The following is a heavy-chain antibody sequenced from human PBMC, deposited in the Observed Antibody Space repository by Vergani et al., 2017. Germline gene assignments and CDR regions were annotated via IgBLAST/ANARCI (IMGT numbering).Heavy chain of an antibody. CDR1: GSTFSSYY. D-gene: IGHD3-16*01. CDR3: TSFPTETSEYYDSTGYYHRFFEK. V-gene: IGHV1-2*02. Sequence: QVQLVQSGAEVKNPGASVKVSCKASGSTFSSYYVHWVRQAPGQGLEWMGWIDPKNGLTKYAQRFQGRVSLTRDTSITTAFMELSSLRSDDTAMYYCTSFPTETSEYYDSTGYYHRFFEKWGQGTLVTVSS. J-gene: IGHJ4*02. CDR2: IDPKNGLT.